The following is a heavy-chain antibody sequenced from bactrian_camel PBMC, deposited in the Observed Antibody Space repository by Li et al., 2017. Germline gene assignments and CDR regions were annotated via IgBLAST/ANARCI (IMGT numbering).Heavy chain of an antibody. V-gene: IGHV3-1*01. Sequence: DVQLVESGGGAVQTGGSLRLTCTAVGLTFEGGNQGWHRETPGNEFELVSSIAPDGSRWYADSVKGRFTISQDSAKNILYLQMHSLKPEDTAMYYCAADRASGCGSRSWSITQLYDHWGRGTQVTVS. D-gene: IGHD1*01. CDR1: GLTFEGGN. CDR3: AADRASGCGSRSWSITQLYDH. CDR2: IAPDGSR. J-gene: IGHJ4*01.